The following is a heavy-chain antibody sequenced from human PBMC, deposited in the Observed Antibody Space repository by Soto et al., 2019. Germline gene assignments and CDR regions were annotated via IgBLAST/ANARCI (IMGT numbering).Heavy chain of an antibody. J-gene: IGHJ4*02. V-gene: IGHV2-5*02. CDR3: AHGSGWLFDY. Sequence: QITLKESGPTLVKPTQTLTLTCTFSGFSLSSRAVGVGWIRQPPGKTLEWLAFTYWDDDDHYSPSLMSRLTTTKATSKNQVVLTMTNMDPVDTATYYCAHGSGWLFDYWGQGTLVTVSS. CDR2: TYWDDDD. CDR1: GFSLSSRAVG. D-gene: IGHD6-19*01.